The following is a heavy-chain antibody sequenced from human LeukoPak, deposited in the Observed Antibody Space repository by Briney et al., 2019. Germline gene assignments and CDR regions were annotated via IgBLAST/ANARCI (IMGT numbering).Heavy chain of an antibody. Sequence: GGSLRLSCAASGFTFSTYAMSWVRQAPGKGLEWVSSISGSGGSTYYADSVKGRFTISRDNSKNTLYLQMNSLRVEDTAVYYCANGRLWLPTRTAWGQGTLVTVSS. CDR1: GFTFSTYA. CDR2: ISGSGGST. J-gene: IGHJ5*02. D-gene: IGHD3-22*01. V-gene: IGHV3-23*01. CDR3: ANGRLWLPTRTA.